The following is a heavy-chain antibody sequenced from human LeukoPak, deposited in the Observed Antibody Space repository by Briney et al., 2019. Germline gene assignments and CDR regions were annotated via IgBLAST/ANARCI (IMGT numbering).Heavy chain of an antibody. Sequence: PGGSLRLSCAASGFTFSTYRMHWVRQVPGKGLVWVSHVKSDGSSATYGDSVEGRFTISRDNAKNTLFLQMNSLRVEDTAVYYCARGRYYLDSWGQGTLVTVSS. J-gene: IGHJ4*02. V-gene: IGHV3-74*01. D-gene: IGHD3-10*01. CDR1: GFTFSTYR. CDR3: ARGRYYLDS. CDR2: VKSDGSSA.